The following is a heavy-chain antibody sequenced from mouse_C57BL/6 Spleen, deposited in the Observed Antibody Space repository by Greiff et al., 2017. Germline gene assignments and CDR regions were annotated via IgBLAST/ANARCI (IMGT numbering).Heavy chain of an antibody. J-gene: IGHJ1*03. CDR2: IYPGDGDT. D-gene: IGHD1-1*01. Sequence: LEESGAELVKPGASVKISCKASGYAFSSYWMNWVKQRPGKGLEWIGQIYPGDGDTNYNGKFKGKATLTADKSSSTAYMQLSSLTSEDSAVYFCARRGYGSSYGYFDVWGTGTTVTVSS. V-gene: IGHV1-80*01. CDR1: GYAFSSYW. CDR3: ARRGYGSSYGYFDV.